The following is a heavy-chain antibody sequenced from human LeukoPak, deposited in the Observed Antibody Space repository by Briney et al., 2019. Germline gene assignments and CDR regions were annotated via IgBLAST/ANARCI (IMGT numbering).Heavy chain of an antibody. CDR2: IYSGGST. J-gene: IGHJ4*02. CDR1: GGSFSGYY. Sequence: ETLSLTCAVYGGSFSGYYWSWVRQAPGKGLEWVSVIYSGGSTYYADSVKGRFTISRDNSKNTLYLQMNSLRAEDTAVYYCARGGRVIQLPTYWGQGTLVTVSS. V-gene: IGHV3-53*01. D-gene: IGHD5-18*01. CDR3: ARGGRVIQLPTY.